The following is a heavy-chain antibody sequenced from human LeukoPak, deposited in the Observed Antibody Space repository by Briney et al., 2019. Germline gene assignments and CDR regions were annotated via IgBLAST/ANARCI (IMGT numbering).Heavy chain of an antibody. Sequence: SETLPLTCTVSGGSISSYYWSWIRQPPGKGLEWIGYIYYTGSTNYNPSLKSRVTISVDTSKNQFSLKLSSVTAADTAMYYCARARGGLLVQGFDHWGQGSLVTVSS. CDR3: ARARGGLLVQGFDH. J-gene: IGHJ4*02. V-gene: IGHV4-59*01. CDR2: IYYTGST. CDR1: GGSISSYY. D-gene: IGHD3-10*01.